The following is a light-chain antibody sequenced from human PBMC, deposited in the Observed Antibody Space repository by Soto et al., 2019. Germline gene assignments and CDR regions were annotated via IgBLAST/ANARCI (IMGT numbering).Light chain of an antibody. V-gene: IGLV2-8*01. J-gene: IGLJ2*01. CDR3: SSFAGSNNVV. CDR1: SYDVGGYNF. Sequence: SALTQPPSASGSPGQSVTISCTGTSYDVGGYNFVSWYQQHPGKAPKLMIYEVTKRPSGVPDRFSGSKSGNTAYLTVSGLQAEDEADYYCSSFAGSNNVVFGGGTKLTVL. CDR2: EVT.